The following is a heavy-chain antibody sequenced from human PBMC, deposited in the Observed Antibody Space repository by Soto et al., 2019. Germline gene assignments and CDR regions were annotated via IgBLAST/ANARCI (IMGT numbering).Heavy chain of an antibody. CDR2: IYYSGST. J-gene: IGHJ6*03. Sequence: PSETLSLTCTVSGGSISSSSYYWGWIRQPPGKGLEWIGSIYYSGSTYYNPSLKSRVTISVDTSKNQFSLKLSSVTAADTAVYYCARLFTFYDFWSGYYTWDYYYYYYMDVWGKGTTVTVSS. D-gene: IGHD3-3*01. V-gene: IGHV4-39*01. CDR3: ARLFTFYDFWSGYYTWDYYYYYYMDV. CDR1: GGSISSSSYY.